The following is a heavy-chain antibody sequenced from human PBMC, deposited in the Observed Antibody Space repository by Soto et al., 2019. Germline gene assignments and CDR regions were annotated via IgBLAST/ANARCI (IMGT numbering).Heavy chain of an antibody. V-gene: IGHV1-69*13. CDR3: ARKSSGGYDSPGGYYYYGMDV. CDR1: GGTFSSYA. Sequence: SVKVSCKASGGTFSSYAISWVRQAPGQGLEWVGGIIPSIGTANYAQKFQGRVTITAHESTSTAYMELSSLRSEDTAVYYCARKSSGGYDSPGGYYYYGMDVWGQGTTVTVSS. CDR2: IIPSIGTA. D-gene: IGHD5-12*01. J-gene: IGHJ6*02.